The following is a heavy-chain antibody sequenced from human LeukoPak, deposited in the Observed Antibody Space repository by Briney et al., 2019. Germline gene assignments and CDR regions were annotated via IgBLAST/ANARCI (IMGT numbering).Heavy chain of an antibody. CDR3: ARGSAVAGSDAFDI. J-gene: IGHJ3*02. V-gene: IGHV3-53*01. CDR2: IYSGGST. Sequence: PGGSLRLSCAASGFTVSSNYMSWVRQAPGKGLEWVSVIYSGGSTYYADSVKGRFTISRDNSKNTLYLQMNSLRAEDTAVYYYARGSAVAGSDAFDIWGQGTMVTVSS. D-gene: IGHD6-19*01. CDR1: GFTVSSNY.